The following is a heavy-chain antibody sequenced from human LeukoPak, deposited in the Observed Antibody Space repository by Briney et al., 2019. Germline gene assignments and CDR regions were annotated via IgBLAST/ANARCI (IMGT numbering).Heavy chain of an antibody. CDR1: GFTFSTYA. Sequence: GGSLRLSCAASGFTFSTYAMTWVRQAPGKGLEWASAISGNGGGTYYADSVKGRFTISRDNSKNTLYLQMNSLRPEDTAVYFCAKYYSGNSLDYWGQGTLVTVS. D-gene: IGHD3-10*01. V-gene: IGHV3-23*01. CDR2: ISGNGGGT. CDR3: AKYYSGNSLDY. J-gene: IGHJ4*02.